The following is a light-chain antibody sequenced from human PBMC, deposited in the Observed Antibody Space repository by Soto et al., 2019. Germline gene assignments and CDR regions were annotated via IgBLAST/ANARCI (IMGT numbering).Light chain of an antibody. V-gene: IGKV3-11*01. CDR2: DAS. Sequence: EIVLTQSPATLSLSPGERATLSCRASQSVSSYLALYQQKPGQAPRLLIYDASNRATGIPARFSGSGSGTDFTLTISSREPEDFAVYYCQQRSNWPPYTFGQGTKLEIK. J-gene: IGKJ2*01. CDR1: QSVSSY. CDR3: QQRSNWPPYT.